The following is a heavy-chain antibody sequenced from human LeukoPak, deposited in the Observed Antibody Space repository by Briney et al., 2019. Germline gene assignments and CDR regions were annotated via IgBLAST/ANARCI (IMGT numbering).Heavy chain of an antibody. Sequence: SETLSLTCTVSGGSISSNSYYWGWIRQPPGKGLEWIGSIYYSGSTYYNPSLKSRVTISVDTSKNQFSLKLSSVTAADTAVYYCARLLWFGEFSGYWGQGTLVTVSS. CDR3: ARLLWFGEFSGY. D-gene: IGHD3-10*01. J-gene: IGHJ4*02. CDR2: IYYSGST. CDR1: GGSISSNSYY. V-gene: IGHV4-39*01.